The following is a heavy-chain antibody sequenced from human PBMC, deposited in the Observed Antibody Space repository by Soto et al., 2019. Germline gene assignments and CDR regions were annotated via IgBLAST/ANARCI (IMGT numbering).Heavy chain of an antibody. D-gene: IGHD2-21*01. CDR3: ARGRGEFDA. CDR1: GASLSDNY. J-gene: IGHJ5*02. CDR2: INHSGNT. Sequence: SETLSLTCAGYGASLSDNYCNWLRQPPGKGLEWIGEINHSGNTNYNPSLRSRVTISIDTSKNQLSLNLRSVSAADTAVYYCARGRGEFDAWGKGTPVTVSS. V-gene: IGHV4-34*01.